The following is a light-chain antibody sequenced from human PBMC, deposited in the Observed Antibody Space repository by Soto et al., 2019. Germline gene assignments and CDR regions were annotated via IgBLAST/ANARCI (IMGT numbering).Light chain of an antibody. CDR1: QSVSSNY. CDR2: GAS. CDR3: QQYTGPPTT. V-gene: IGKV3-20*01. J-gene: IGKJ5*01. Sequence: ETVLTQSPGTLSLSPGERAILSCRASQSVSSNYLAWCQQRPGQAPRLLIYGASTRAAGIPDRFSGSGSGTDFTLTITRLEPEDSAVYFCQQYTGPPTTFGQGTRLEI.